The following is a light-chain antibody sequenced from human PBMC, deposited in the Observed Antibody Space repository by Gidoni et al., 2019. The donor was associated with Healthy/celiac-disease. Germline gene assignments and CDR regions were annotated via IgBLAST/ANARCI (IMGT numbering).Light chain of an antibody. J-gene: IGKJ1*01. Sequence: IVMTPSPATLSVSPGERATLSCRASQSVSSNLPWYQQKPGQAPRLLIYGASTRATGSPARFSGSGSGTEFTLTISSLQSEDFAVYYCQQYNNWPRTFXQXTKVEIK. CDR1: QSVSSN. CDR2: GAS. V-gene: IGKV3-15*01. CDR3: QQYNNWPRT.